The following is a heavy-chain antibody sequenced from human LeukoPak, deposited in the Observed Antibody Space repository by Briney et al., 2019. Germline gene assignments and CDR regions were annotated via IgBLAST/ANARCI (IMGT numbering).Heavy chain of an antibody. CDR1: GGTFISYA. CDR2: IIPIFGTA. Sequence: SVKVSCKASGGTFISYAISWVRQAPGQGLEWMGGIIPIFGTANYAQKFQGRVTITADESTSTADMELSSLRSEETAVYYCARAYGSGSYHYFDYWGQGTLVTVSS. J-gene: IGHJ4*02. V-gene: IGHV1-69*13. D-gene: IGHD3-10*01. CDR3: ARAYGSGSYHYFDY.